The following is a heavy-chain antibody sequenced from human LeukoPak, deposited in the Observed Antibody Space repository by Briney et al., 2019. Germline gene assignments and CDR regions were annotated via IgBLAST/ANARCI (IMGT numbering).Heavy chain of an antibody. Sequence: GASVKVSCKASGYTFTSYWIQWVRQAPGQGLEWMALINANDGSTAYAHKFQGRVTMTRDTSTSTVYMELSSLRSEDTAVYYCARDPGNFDWLLRDAFDIWGQGTMVTVSS. CDR1: GYTFTSYW. J-gene: IGHJ3*02. CDR3: ARDPGNFDWLLRDAFDI. V-gene: IGHV1-46*01. D-gene: IGHD3-9*01. CDR2: INANDGST.